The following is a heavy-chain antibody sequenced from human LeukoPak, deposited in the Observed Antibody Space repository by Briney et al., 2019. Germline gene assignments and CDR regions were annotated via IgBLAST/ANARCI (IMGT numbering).Heavy chain of an antibody. V-gene: IGHV4-59*01. D-gene: IGHD4-17*01. CDR2: IYYSGST. CDR1: GGSISSYY. J-gene: IGHJ4*02. Sequence: SETLSLTCTVSGGSISSYYWSWIRQPPGKGLEWIGYIYYSGSTNYNPSLKSRVTISADTSKNQFSLKLSSVTAADPAVYYCAKDRGDYGDYEIPSYYFDYWGQGTLVTVSS. CDR3: AKDRGDYGDYEIPSYYFDY.